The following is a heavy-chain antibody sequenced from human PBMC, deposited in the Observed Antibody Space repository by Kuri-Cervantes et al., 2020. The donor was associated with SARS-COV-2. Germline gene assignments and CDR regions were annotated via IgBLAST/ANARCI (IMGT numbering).Heavy chain of an antibody. J-gene: IGHJ6*02. CDR3: AKDPTATTEYYYAMDY. V-gene: IGHV3-23*01. Sequence: EYLKIPCASSGGSFSSYAMSWVRQAPGKGLEWVSVISGSGTGAYYADSVKGRFTISRDNSKNTLYLQMNSLRAEDTAVYFCAKDPTATTEYYYAMDYWGQGTTVTVSS. D-gene: IGHD1-7*01. CDR2: ISGSGTGA. CDR1: GGSFSSYA.